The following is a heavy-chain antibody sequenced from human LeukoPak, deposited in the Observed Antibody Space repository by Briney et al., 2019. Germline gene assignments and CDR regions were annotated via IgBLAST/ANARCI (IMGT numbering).Heavy chain of an antibody. CDR1: GGTFSSYA. V-gene: IGHV1-69*13. D-gene: IGHD2-21*01. CDR2: IIPILGTA. Sequence: SVKVSCKASGGTFSSYAISWVRQTPGQGLEWMGGIIPILGTANYAQKFQGRVTITADESTSTAYMELSSLRSEDTAVYYCARDCGARASGGDCSGGFDYWGQGTLVTVSS. CDR3: ARDCGARASGGDCSGGFDY. J-gene: IGHJ4*02.